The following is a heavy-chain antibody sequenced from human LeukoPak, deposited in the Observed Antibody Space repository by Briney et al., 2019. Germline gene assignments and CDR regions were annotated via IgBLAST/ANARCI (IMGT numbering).Heavy chain of an antibody. CDR2: TYYRSKWYN. Sequence: SQTLSLTRVVSGDSVSSKNGAWNWIRQSPSRGLEWLGRTYYRSKWYNDYAESMEGRMTISQDTSKNQYSLHLNPVTPDDTAVYYCARDFGTTGWHTFDYWGQGTLVTVSS. CDR1: GDSVSSKNGA. V-gene: IGHV6-1*01. J-gene: IGHJ4*02. D-gene: IGHD6-19*01. CDR3: ARDFGTTGWHTFDY.